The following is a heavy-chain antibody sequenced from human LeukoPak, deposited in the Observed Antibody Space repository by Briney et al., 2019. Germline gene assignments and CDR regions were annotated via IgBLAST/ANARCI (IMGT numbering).Heavy chain of an antibody. CDR1: GYSISSGHF. J-gene: IGHJ4*03. CDR2: IFHSGIT. Sequence: PSETLSLTCVVSGYSISSGHFWGWIRQPPGKGLEWIGDIFHSGITPYSPSLKSRVTISVDTSKNQFSLKLNSVTAADTAVYYCARGRYPDYWGQGTLDTVSS. CDR3: ARGRYPDY. V-gene: IGHV4-38-2*01.